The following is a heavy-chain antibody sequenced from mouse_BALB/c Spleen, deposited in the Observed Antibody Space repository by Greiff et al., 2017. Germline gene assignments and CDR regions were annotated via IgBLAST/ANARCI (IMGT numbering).Heavy chain of an antibody. J-gene: IGHJ3*01. Sequence: VQLKESGPGLVKPSQSLSLTCTVTGYSITSDYAWNWIRQFPGNKLEWMGYISYSGSTSYNPSLKSRISITRDTSKNQFFLQLNSVTTEDTATYYCARGRTWFAYWGQGTLVTVSA. CDR1: GYSITSDYA. CDR3: ARGRTWFAY. CDR2: ISYSGST. V-gene: IGHV3-2*02.